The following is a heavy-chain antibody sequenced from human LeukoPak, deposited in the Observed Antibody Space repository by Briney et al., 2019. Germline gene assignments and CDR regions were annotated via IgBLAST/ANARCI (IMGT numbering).Heavy chain of an antibody. CDR2: IQSKTDGGTV. D-gene: IGHD2-2*01. V-gene: IGHV3-15*01. CDR1: GFTFSSYW. Sequence: GGSLRLSCAASGFTFSSYWMHWVRQAPGKGLEWVGRIQSKTDGGTVDYAAPVKGRFTISRDDSKNTLYLQMNSLKTEDTAVYYCSTYYLASCWSWGQGTLVTVSS. CDR3: STYYLASCWS. J-gene: IGHJ4*02.